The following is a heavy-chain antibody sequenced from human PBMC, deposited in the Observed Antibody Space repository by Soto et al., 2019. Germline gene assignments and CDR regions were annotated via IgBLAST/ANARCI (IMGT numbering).Heavy chain of an antibody. V-gene: IGHV4-59*08. CDR1: GGSISSYY. CDR2: IYYSGST. D-gene: IGHD3-9*01. Sequence: SETRSLTCTVSGGSISSYYWSWIRQPPGKGLEWIGYIYYSGSTNYNPSLKSRVTISVDTSKNQFSLKLSSVTAADTAIYYCASLNFDILAGYYAFDLWGQGTMVTVS. CDR3: ASLNFDILAGYYAFDL. J-gene: IGHJ3*01.